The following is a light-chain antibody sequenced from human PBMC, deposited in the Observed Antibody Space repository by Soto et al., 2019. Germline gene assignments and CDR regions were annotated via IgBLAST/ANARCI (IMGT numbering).Light chain of an antibody. V-gene: IGLV1-44*01. J-gene: IGLJ2*01. CDR1: SSNIGRNT. Sequence: QSVLTQPPSASGTPGQRVTISCSGSSSNIGRNTVNWYQQLPGTAPKLLIYSNNQRPSGVPDRFSGSKSGTSGSLAISGLQSEDEADYYCAGWDDSLNGPVFGGGTKVTVL. CDR2: SNN. CDR3: AGWDDSLNGPV.